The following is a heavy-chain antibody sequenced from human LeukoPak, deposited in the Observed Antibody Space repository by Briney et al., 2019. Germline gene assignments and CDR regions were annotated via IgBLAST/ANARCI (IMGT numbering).Heavy chain of an antibody. CDR2: IYYSGST. Sequence: PSETLSLTCTVSGGSISSSSYYWGWIRQLPGKGLEWIGSIYYSGSTYYNPSLKSRVTISVDTSKNQFSLKLSSVTAADTAVYYCARGLKQSRISSGWYGYWGQGTLVTVSS. CDR1: GGSISSSSYY. J-gene: IGHJ4*02. CDR3: ARGLKQSRISSGWYGY. V-gene: IGHV4-39*07. D-gene: IGHD6-19*01.